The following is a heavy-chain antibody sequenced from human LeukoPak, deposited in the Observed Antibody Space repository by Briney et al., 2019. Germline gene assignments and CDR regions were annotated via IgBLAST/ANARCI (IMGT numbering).Heavy chain of an antibody. D-gene: IGHD6-13*01. Sequence: GGSLRLSCAASGFTFSSYGMHWVRQAPGKGLEWVAVISYDGSNKYHADSVKGRFTISRDNSKNTLYLQMNSLRAEDTAVYYCAKDSSSWQAFDYWGQGTLVTVSS. V-gene: IGHV3-30*18. J-gene: IGHJ4*02. CDR1: GFTFSSYG. CDR2: ISYDGSNK. CDR3: AKDSSSWQAFDY.